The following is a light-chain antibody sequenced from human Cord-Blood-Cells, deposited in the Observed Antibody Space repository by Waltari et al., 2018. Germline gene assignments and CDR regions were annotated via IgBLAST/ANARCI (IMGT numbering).Light chain of an antibody. J-gene: IGLJ2*01. CDR3: SSYTSSSAVV. V-gene: IGLV2-14*01. CDR2: DVS. CDR1: SSDVGGYNY. Sequence: QSALTQPASVSGSPGQSITISCTGTSSDVGGYNYVSWYQQHPGKAPKLMIYDVSKRPSGLSNRFPGSKSGNTASLTISGLQAEDEADYYCSSYTSSSAVVFGGGTKLTVL.